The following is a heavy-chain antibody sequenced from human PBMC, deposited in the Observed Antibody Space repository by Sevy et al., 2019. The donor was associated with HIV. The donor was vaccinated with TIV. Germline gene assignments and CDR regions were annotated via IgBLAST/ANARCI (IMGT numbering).Heavy chain of an antibody. J-gene: IGHJ4*02. D-gene: IGHD3-3*01. CDR1: GGAFSSYA. CDR3: ARVRFLEWSFDY. CDR2: IIPIFGTA. V-gene: IGHV1-69*06. Sequence: ASVKVSCKASGGAFSSYAISWVRQAPGQGLEWMGGIIPIFGTANYAQKFQGRVTITADKSTSTAYMELSSLRSEDTAVYYCARVRFLEWSFDYWGQGTLVTVSS.